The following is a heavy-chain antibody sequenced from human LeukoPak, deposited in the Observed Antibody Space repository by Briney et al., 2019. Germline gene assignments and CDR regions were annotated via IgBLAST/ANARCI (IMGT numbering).Heavy chain of an antibody. CDR3: ARDTERGDFDY. D-gene: IGHD1-1*01. V-gene: IGHV3-33*01. CDR2: IWYDGSYK. J-gene: IGHJ4*02. Sequence: GGSLRLSCAASGFTFSSYGMHWVRQAPGKGLEWVAVIWYDGSYKYYADSVKGRFTISRDNSKNTLHLQMNSLRAEDTAVYYCARDTERGDFDYWGRGTLVTVSS. CDR1: GFTFSSYG.